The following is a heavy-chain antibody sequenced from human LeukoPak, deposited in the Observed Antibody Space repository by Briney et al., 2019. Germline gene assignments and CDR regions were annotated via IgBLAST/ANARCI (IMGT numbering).Heavy chain of an antibody. CDR3: ARGDIVVDAPFDY. CDR2: ISYDGSNK. V-gene: IGHV3-30-3*01. D-gene: IGHD2-15*01. Sequence: GGSLRLSCAASGFTFSSYAMHWVRQAPGKGLEWVAVISYDGSNKYYADSVKGRFTISRDNSKNTLYLQMNSLRAEDTAVYCCARGDIVVDAPFDYWGQGTLVTVSS. CDR1: GFTFSSYA. J-gene: IGHJ4*02.